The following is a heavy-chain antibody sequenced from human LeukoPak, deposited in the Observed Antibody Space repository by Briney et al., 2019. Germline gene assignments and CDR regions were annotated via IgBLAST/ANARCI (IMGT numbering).Heavy chain of an antibody. CDR3: ARDATTAIGTVYMDV. CDR1: GFTYSHNG. J-gene: IGHJ6*03. CDR2: ISDSGSST. V-gene: IGHV3-48*04. D-gene: IGHD1-1*01. Sequence: GGSLRLSCVASGFTYSHNGMHWVRQAPGKGLEWLSHISDSGSSTHYADSVKGRFTISRDNSKNSLYLEMNSLRVEDTAIYYCARDATTAIGTVYMDVWGKGTTVTISS.